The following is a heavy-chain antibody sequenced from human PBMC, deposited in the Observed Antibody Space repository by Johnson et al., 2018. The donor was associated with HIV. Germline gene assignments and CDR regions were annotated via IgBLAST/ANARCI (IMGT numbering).Heavy chain of an antibody. D-gene: IGHD3-22*01. Sequence: QVQLVESGGGVVQPGRSLRLSCAASGFTFDTYGMHWVRQAPGKGLEWVAVISYDGSNKYYADSVKGRFTISRDNSKNTLYLQMNSLRAEDTAVYYCARDWRGDSSGYYYFFSFDIWGQGTMVTVSS. CDR2: ISYDGSNK. V-gene: IGHV3-30*19. CDR3: ARDWRGDSSGYYYFFSFDI. J-gene: IGHJ3*02. CDR1: GFTFDTYG.